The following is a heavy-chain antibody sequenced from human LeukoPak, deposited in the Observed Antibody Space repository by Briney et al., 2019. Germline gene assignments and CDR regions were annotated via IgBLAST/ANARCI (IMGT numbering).Heavy chain of an antibody. J-gene: IGHJ4*02. V-gene: IGHV3-74*01. Sequence: PGGSLRLSCAASGFTFSNYWMHWVRQAPGKGLVWVSRINRDGRSTNYADSVKGRFTISRDNAKNTVFLQMNSLRAEDTAVYYCALPQRDCDFYIDYWGQGALVTVSS. CDR3: ALPQRDCDFYIDY. CDR2: INRDGRST. CDR1: GFTFSNYW. D-gene: IGHD2-21*02.